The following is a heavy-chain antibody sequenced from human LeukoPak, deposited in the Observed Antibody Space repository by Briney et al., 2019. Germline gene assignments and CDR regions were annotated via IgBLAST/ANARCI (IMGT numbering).Heavy chain of an antibody. CDR1: GVTFSSYA. CDR2: IGGSGTST. Sequence: GASLRLSCAASGVTFSSYAMIWVRQAPGKGLEWVSAIGGSGTSTFYADSVKGRFTISRDNSKNTLYLQMNSLRAEDTAVYYCAKTSHGHPPYYCSMDVWGQGTTVTVSS. CDR3: AKTSHGHPPYYCSMDV. V-gene: IGHV3-23*01. J-gene: IGHJ6*02.